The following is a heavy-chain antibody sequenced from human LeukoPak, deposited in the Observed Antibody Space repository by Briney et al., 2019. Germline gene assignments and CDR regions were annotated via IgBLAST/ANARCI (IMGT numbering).Heavy chain of an antibody. D-gene: IGHD3-3*01. V-gene: IGHV3-7*01. CDR2: IKQDGSEK. CDR3: ARESYYDFC. CDR1: GFTFSSYW. J-gene: IGHJ4*02. Sequence: GGSLRLPCAVSGFTFSSYWMTWVRQAPGKGPEWVANIKQDGSEKNYVDSVKGRFIISRDNAKNSLYLQMNSLRAEDTAVYYCARESYYDFCWGQGTLVTVSS.